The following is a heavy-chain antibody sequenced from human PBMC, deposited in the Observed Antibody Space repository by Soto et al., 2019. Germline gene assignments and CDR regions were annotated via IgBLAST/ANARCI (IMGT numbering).Heavy chain of an antibody. Sequence: GGSLRLSCAASGFTVSSNYMNWVRQAPGKGLEWLSIIYSDGTTNYADSVKGRFSISRDNFKNTLYLQMNNLRAEDTAVYYCAILSNWGQGTLVTVSS. D-gene: IGHD6-6*01. V-gene: IGHV3-53*01. CDR1: GFTVSSNY. CDR3: AILSN. CDR2: IYSDGTT. J-gene: IGHJ4*02.